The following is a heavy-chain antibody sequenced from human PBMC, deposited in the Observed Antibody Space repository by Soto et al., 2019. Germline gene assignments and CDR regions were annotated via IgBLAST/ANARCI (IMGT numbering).Heavy chain of an antibody. Sequence: QVQLVQSGAEVKKPGSSVKVSCKASGGTFSSYTISWVRQAPGQGLEWMGRIIPILGIANYAQKFQGRVTITADKSTSTAYMELSSLRSEDTAVYYCARWLIAAAGGYDYWGQGTLVTVSS. V-gene: IGHV1-69*02. D-gene: IGHD6-13*01. CDR3: ARWLIAAAGGYDY. CDR2: IIPILGIA. J-gene: IGHJ4*02. CDR1: GGTFSSYT.